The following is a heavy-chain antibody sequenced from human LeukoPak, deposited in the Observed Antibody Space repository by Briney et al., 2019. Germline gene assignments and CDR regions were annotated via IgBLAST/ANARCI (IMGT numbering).Heavy chain of an antibody. D-gene: IGHD6-19*01. CDR3: VRSRSGNSSGWYVDY. J-gene: IGHJ4*02. Sequence: GGSLRLSCAVSGFTFSSYWMHWVRQAPGKGLVWVSRIDRDGSRINYADSVKGRFTISRDNGKNTLFLQMNSLRAEDAAVYYCVRSRSGNSSGWYVDYWGQGTLVTVSS. CDR1: GFTFSSYW. CDR2: IDRDGSRI. V-gene: IGHV3-74*01.